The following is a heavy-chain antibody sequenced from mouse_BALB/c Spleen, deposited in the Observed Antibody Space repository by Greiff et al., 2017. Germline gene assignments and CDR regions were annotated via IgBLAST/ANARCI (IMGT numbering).Heavy chain of an antibody. CDR2: ISPGNGDI. CDR1: GYTFTDHA. D-gene: IGHD2-1*01. CDR3: APYGNYGAMDY. J-gene: IGHJ4*01. Sequence: QVQLQQSDAELVKPGASVKISCKASGYTFTDHAIHWVKQKPEQGLEWIGYISPGNGDIKYNEKFQGKATITADTSSNTAYLQLSSLTSEDTAVYYCAPYGNYGAMDYWGQGTSVTVSS. V-gene: IGHV1S53*02.